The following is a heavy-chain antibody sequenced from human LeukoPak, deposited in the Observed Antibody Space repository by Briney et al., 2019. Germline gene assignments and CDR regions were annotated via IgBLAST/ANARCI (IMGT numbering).Heavy chain of an antibody. Sequence: PSETLSLTCAVYGGSFSGYYWSWIRQPPGKGLEWIEEINHSGSTNYNPSLKSRVTISVDTSKNQFSLKLSSVTAADTAVYYCAREPRYDFWRGYYGYWGQGTLVTVSS. V-gene: IGHV4-34*01. D-gene: IGHD3-3*01. CDR1: GGSFSGYY. J-gene: IGHJ4*02. CDR2: INHSGST. CDR3: AREPRYDFWRGYYGY.